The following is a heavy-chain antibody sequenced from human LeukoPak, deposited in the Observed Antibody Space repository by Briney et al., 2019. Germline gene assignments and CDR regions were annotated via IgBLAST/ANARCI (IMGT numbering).Heavy chain of an antibody. Sequence: PGGSLRLSCAASGFTSSSYAMSWVRQAPGKGLEWVSAISGSGGSTYYADSVKGRFTISRDNSKNTLYLQMNSLRAEDTAVYYCAKLTIFGVVIIGGYFDYWGQGTLVTVSS. CDR2: ISGSGGST. D-gene: IGHD3-3*01. J-gene: IGHJ4*02. CDR1: GFTSSSYA. V-gene: IGHV3-23*01. CDR3: AKLTIFGVVIIGGYFDY.